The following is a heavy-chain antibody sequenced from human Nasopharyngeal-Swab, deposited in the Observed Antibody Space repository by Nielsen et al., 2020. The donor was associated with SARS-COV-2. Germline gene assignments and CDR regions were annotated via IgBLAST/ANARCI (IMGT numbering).Heavy chain of an antibody. J-gene: IGHJ5*02. CDR3: ARDDYVWGSYRYTGGNRFDP. CDR2: IWYDGSNK. Sequence: GESLKISCAASGFTFSSYGMHWVRQAPGKGLEWVAVIWYDGSNKYYADSVKGRFTISRDNSKNTLYLQMNSLRAEDTAVYYCARDDYVWGSYRYTGGNRFDPWGQGTLVTVSS. D-gene: IGHD3-16*02. CDR1: GFTFSSYG. V-gene: IGHV3-33*01.